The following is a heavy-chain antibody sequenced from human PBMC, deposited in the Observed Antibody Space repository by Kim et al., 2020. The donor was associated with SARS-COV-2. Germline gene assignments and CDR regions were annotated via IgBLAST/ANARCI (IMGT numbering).Heavy chain of an antibody. J-gene: IGHJ4*02. V-gene: IGHV3-30-3*01. Sequence: GGSLRLSCAASGFTFSSYAMHWVRQAPGKGLEWVAVISYDGSNKYYADSVKGRFTISRDNSKNTLYLQMNSLRAEDTAVYYCARTNSGSYLFYFDHWGQG. CDR3: ARTNSGSYLFYFDH. CDR1: GFTFSSYA. CDR2: ISYDGSNK. D-gene: IGHD1-26*01.